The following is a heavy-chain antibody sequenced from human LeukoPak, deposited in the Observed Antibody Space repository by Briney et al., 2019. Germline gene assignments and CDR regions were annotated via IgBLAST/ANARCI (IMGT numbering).Heavy chain of an antibody. CDR2: IKHDGSEK. CDR3: ARDEGVAAAGYYYYYMDV. D-gene: IGHD6-13*01. V-gene: IGHV3-7*01. CDR1: GLRFSNYW. J-gene: IGHJ6*03. Sequence: GGSLRLSCEVSGLRFSNYWMSWVRQAPGEGLEWVADIKHDGSEKNYVDSVKGRFTISRDNAKNTLYLQMNSLRAEDTAVYYCARDEGVAAAGYYYYYMDVWGKGTTVTISS.